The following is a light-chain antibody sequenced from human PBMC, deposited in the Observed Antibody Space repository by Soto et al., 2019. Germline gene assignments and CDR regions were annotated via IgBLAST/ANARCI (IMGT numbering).Light chain of an antibody. V-gene: IGLV2-14*01. CDR1: KSYVGGYNY. CDR3: SSYTSSSTRV. Sequence: QSVLTHAASGFWSPVQSLTISLPGNKSYVGGYNYVSWYQQHPGKAPKLMIYDVSNRPSGVSNRFSGSKSGNTASLSISGPQAEDEADYYCSSYTSSSTRVFGTGTKVTVL. J-gene: IGLJ1*01. CDR2: DVS.